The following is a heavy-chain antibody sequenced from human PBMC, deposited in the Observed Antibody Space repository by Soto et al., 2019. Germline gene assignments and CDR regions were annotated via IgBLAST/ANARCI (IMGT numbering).Heavy chain of an antibody. CDR2: MWYDGTNK. CDR3: ARDATFGTKGGSFDI. J-gene: IGHJ3*02. D-gene: IGHD3-16*01. V-gene: IGHV3-33*01. CDR1: GFTFRIYS. Sequence: LRLSCAASGFTFRIYSIHWVRQAPGKGLEWVAVMWYDGTNKYYGESVKGRFTISRDNSENTLYLQMNSLRVEDTAVYYCARDATFGTKGGSFDIWGHGTLVTVSS.